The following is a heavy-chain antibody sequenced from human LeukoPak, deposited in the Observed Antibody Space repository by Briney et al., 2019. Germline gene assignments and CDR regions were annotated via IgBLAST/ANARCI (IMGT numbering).Heavy chain of an antibody. D-gene: IGHD6-13*01. CDR1: AYSISSGYY. J-gene: IGHJ3*02. CDR2: IYHSGST. CDR3: ARLIAAAGTDDAFDI. V-gene: IGHV4-38-2*02. Sequence: SETLSLTCTVSAYSISSGYYWGWIRQPPGKGLECIGTIYHSGSTYYNPSLKSRVTISVDTSKNQFSLKLSSVTAADTAVYYCARLIAAAGTDDAFDIWGQGTMVTVSS.